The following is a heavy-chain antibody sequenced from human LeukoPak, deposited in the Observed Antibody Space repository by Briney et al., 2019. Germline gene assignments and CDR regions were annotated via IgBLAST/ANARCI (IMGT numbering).Heavy chain of an antibody. D-gene: IGHD4-17*01. Sequence: GGSLRLSCAASGFTFSSYAMSWVRQAPRKGLEWVSAISGSGGSTYYADSVKGRFTISRDNSKNTLYLQMNSLRAEDTAVYYCARDTVTTDYFDYWGQGTLVTVSS. CDR1: GFTFSSYA. CDR3: ARDTVTTDYFDY. J-gene: IGHJ4*02. V-gene: IGHV3-23*01. CDR2: ISGSGGST.